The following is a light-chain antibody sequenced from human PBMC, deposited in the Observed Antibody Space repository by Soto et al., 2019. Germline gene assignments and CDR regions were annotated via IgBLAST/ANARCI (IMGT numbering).Light chain of an antibody. CDR2: RSD. CDR1: SSNIGSNY. CDR3: AVRDDSLSGHWV. Sequence: QAVVTQPPSASGTPGQRVTISCSGSSSNIGSNYVSWYQHLPGAAPKLLIYRSDQRPSGVPDRFSGSKSGTSASLAISGLRSEDEADYFCAVRDDSLSGHWVFGGGTKLTVL. V-gene: IGLV1-47*01. J-gene: IGLJ3*02.